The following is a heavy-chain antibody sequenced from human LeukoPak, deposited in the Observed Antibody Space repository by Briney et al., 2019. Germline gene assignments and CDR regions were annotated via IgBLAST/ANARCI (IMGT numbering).Heavy chain of an antibody. CDR2: MNPNSGNT. V-gene: IGHV1-8*03. CDR1: GYTFTSYD. CDR3: ARDRQEVVIAIEENAFDI. Sequence: ASVKVSCKASGYTFTSYDINWVRQATGQGLEWMGWMNPNSGNTGYAQKFQGRVTITRNTSISTAYMELSSLRSEDTAVYYCARDRQEVVIAIEENAFDIWGQGTMVTVSS. J-gene: IGHJ3*02. D-gene: IGHD2-21*01.